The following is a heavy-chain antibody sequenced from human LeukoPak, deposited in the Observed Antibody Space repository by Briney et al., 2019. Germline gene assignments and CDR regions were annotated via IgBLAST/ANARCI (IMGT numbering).Heavy chain of an antibody. CDR1: GFVFSSFA. J-gene: IGHJ4*02. Sequence: GGSLRLSCAASGFVFSSFAMNWVRQAPGKGLEWISYISSDSGTIYYADSMKGRFTISRDNAKNSLYLQMNSLRAEDTAVYYCAREPTAMILWGQGTLVTVSS. V-gene: IGHV3-48*04. CDR2: ISSDSGTI. CDR3: AREPTAMIL. D-gene: IGHD5-18*01.